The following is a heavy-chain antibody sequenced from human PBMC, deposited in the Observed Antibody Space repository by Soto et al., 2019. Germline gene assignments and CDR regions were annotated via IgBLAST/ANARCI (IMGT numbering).Heavy chain of an antibody. CDR3: VKGSHRWVITVSSWLSHAFDI. CDR2: ISYDGSNK. V-gene: IGHV3-30*18. CDR1: GFTFSSYG. Sequence: PGGSLRLSCAASGFTFSSYGMHWVRQAPGKGLEWVAVISYDGSNKYYADSVKGRFTISRDNSRNTLYLQMNSLRAEGTAVYFCVKGSHRWVITVSSWLSHAFDIWGSGTMVTVS. J-gene: IGHJ3*02. D-gene: IGHD6-13*01.